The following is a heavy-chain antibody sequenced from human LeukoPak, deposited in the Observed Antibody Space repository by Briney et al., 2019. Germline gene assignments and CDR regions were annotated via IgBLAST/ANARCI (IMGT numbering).Heavy chain of an antibody. V-gene: IGHV1-18*01. Sequence: ASVKVSCKASGYTFTSYGISWVRQAPGQGLERMGWISAYNGNTNYAQKLQGRVTMTTDTSTSTAYMELRSLRYDDTAVYYCARGRDCGGDCYSYYFDYWGQGTLVTVSS. CDR2: ISAYNGNT. CDR1: GYTFTSYG. CDR3: ARGRDCGGDCYSYYFDY. J-gene: IGHJ4*02. D-gene: IGHD2-21*02.